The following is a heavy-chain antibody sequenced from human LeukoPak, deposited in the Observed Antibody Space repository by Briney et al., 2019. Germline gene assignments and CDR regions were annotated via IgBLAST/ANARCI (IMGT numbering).Heavy chain of an antibody. Sequence: SETLSLTCAVYGGSFSVYYWSWIRQPPGKGLEWIGEINHSGSTNYNPSLKSRVTISVDTSKNQFSLKLSSVTAADTAVYYCARGLTGGDYYFDYWGQGTLVTVSS. CDR3: ARGLTGGDYYFDY. D-gene: IGHD2-21*01. CDR1: GGSFSVYY. J-gene: IGHJ4*02. V-gene: IGHV4-34*01. CDR2: INHSGST.